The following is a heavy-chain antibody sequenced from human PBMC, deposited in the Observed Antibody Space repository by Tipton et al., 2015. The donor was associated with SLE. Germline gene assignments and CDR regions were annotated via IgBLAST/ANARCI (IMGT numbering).Heavy chain of an antibody. D-gene: IGHD5-12*01. Sequence: QSGAEVKKPGSSVKVSCKASGGTFSIHAISWVRQAPGQGLEWMGGIIPIFSTADYARKFQGRVTITADASTSTAYMELSSLKSDDTAVYYCARADSGYDQRWFDPWGQGTLVTVSS. CDR2: IIPIFSTA. V-gene: IGHV1-69*01. CDR3: ARADSGYDQRWFDP. CDR1: GGTFSIHA. J-gene: IGHJ5*02.